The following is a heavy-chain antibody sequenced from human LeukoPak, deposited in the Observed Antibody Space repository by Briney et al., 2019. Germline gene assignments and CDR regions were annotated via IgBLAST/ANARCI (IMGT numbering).Heavy chain of an antibody. D-gene: IGHD3-22*01. CDR1: GGTFSSYA. Sequence: ASVKVSCKASGGTFSSYAISWVRQAPGQGLEWMGRIIPIFGTANYAQKFQGRVTITTDESTSTAYMELSSLRSEDTAVYYCARDIVGTMIVVWASDAFDIWGQGTMVTVSS. J-gene: IGHJ3*02. CDR2: IIPIFGTA. CDR3: ARDIVGTMIVVWASDAFDI. V-gene: IGHV1-69*05.